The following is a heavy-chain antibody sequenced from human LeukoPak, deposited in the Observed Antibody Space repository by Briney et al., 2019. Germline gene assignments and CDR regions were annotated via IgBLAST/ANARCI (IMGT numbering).Heavy chain of an antibody. Sequence: GGSLRPSCAASGFTFSSYWMHWVRQAPGEGLVWVSRINSDGSSTSYADSVKGRFTISRDNAKNTLYLQMNSLRAEDTAVYYCARGGGRWLQFFDYWGQGTLVTVSS. D-gene: IGHD5-24*01. CDR2: INSDGSST. J-gene: IGHJ4*02. CDR3: ARGGGRWLQFFDY. CDR1: GFTFSSYW. V-gene: IGHV3-74*01.